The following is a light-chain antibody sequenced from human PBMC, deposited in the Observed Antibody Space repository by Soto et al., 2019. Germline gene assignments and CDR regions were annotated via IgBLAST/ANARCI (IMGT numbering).Light chain of an antibody. CDR2: GAS. CDR1: QSVSSSY. CDR3: QRYGTSPLLT. V-gene: IGKV3-20*01. Sequence: EIVLTQSPGTLSLSPGERATLSCRASQSVSSSYLAWYQQKPGQAPRLLIYGASSRATGIPDRFSGSGSATDFTLTISRLEPEDFAVYYCQRYGTSPLLTFGGGTKVEIK. J-gene: IGKJ4*01.